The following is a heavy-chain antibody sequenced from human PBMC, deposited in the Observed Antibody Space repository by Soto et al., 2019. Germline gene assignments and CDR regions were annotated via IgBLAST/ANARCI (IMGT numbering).Heavy chain of an antibody. V-gene: IGHV3-30*18. D-gene: IGHD6-19*01. CDR3: AKDYEHWLAYYFDY. CDR2: ISYDGSNK. Sequence: SGGSLRLSCAASGFTFSSYGMHWVRQAPGKGLEWVAVISYDGSNKYYADSVKGRFTISRDNSKNTLYLQMNSLRAEDRAVYYCAKDYEHWLAYYFDYWGQGTLVTVSS. CDR1: GFTFSSYG. J-gene: IGHJ4*02.